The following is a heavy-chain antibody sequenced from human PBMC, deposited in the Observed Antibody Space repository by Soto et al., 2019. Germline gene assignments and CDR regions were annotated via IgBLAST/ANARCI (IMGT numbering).Heavy chain of an antibody. CDR1: GYTFTSYG. CDR2: LIPYNGDR. V-gene: IGHV1-18*01. J-gene: IGHJ5*02. D-gene: IGHD5-12*01. Sequence: GASVKVSCKASGYTFTSYGISWVRQAPGQGLEWMGLLIPYNGDRIYAQKFQGRVILTTDTATNTAYMELGSLRSDDTAVYYCVRDASSGYRGWWDPWGQGTLGTVSS. CDR3: VRDASSGYRGWWDP.